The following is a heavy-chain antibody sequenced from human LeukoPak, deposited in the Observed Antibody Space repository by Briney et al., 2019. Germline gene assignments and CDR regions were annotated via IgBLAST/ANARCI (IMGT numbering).Heavy chain of an antibody. D-gene: IGHD3-22*01. V-gene: IGHV3-23*01. CDR1: GFTFSIYA. Sequence: GGSLRLSCAASGFTFSIYAMSWVRQPPGKGLQWVSSITSRGRGTWYVASVKGRFTITRDNAENTLYLQMHSLRAEDTAVYYYARDRPNYYGSDGHYYRRDGDYWGRGTLVSVSS. CDR3: ARDRPNYYGSDGHYYRRDGDY. J-gene: IGHJ4*02. CDR2: ITSRGRGT.